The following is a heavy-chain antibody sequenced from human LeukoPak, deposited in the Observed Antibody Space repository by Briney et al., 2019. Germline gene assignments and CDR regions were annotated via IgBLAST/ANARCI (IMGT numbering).Heavy chain of an antibody. CDR1: GYTFTGYY. D-gene: IGHD6-19*01. J-gene: IGHJ4*02. V-gene: IGHV1-2*04. CDR3: AREPAVAGTDGNTPFDY. Sequence: ASVTVSCKASGYTFTGYYMHWVRQAPGQGLEWMGWINPNSGGTNYAQKFQGWVTMTRDTSISTAYMELSRLRPDDTAVYYCAREPAVAGTDGNTPFDYWGQGTLVTVSS. CDR2: INPNSGGT.